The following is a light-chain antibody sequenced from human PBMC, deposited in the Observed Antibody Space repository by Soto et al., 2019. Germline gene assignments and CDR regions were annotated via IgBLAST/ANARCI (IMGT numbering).Light chain of an antibody. V-gene: IGLV2-14*01. J-gene: IGLJ1*01. Sequence: QSVLTQPASVSGSPGQSITISCTGSSTDVGGYNYVSWYQQHPGKAPKVMIYEVSNRPSGVSNRFSGSKSGNTASLTISGLQAEDEADYYCSSYTSSSNYVFGNGKKVTV. CDR3: SSYTSSSNYV. CDR2: EVS. CDR1: STDVGGYNY.